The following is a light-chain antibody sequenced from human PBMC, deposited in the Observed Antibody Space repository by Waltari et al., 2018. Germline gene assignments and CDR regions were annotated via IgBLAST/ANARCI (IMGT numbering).Light chain of an antibody. CDR3: QQYNSDSHS. CDR1: QSISTW. CDR2: KAS. Sequence: DIQMTQSPSSLSASVGDKVTITCRASQSISTWLAWFQLKPGKAPKPLSYKASNLESGVPSRLSGSGSGTEFTLTISSLLPEDFATYYCQQYNSDSHSFGQGTRLEIK. V-gene: IGKV1-5*03. J-gene: IGKJ2*01.